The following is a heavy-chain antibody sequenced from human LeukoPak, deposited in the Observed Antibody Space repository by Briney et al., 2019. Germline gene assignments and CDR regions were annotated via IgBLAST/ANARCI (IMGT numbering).Heavy chain of an antibody. J-gene: IGHJ4*02. V-gene: IGHV4-38-2*01. D-gene: IGHD3-22*01. CDR2: IYHSGST. Sequence: PSETPSLTCAVSGYSISSGYYWGWIRQPPGKGLEWIGSIYHSGSTYYNPSLKSRVTISVDTSKNQFSLKLSSVTAADTAVYYCARFLSGTGSSGYPDWGQGTLVTVSS. CDR3: ARFLSGTGSSGYPD. CDR1: GYSISSGYY.